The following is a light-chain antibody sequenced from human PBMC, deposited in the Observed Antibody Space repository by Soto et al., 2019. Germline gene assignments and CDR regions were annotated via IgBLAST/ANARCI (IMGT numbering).Light chain of an antibody. V-gene: IGKV3-11*01. J-gene: IGKJ1*01. CDR2: DAS. CDR1: QSVSSY. Sequence: EIVLTQSPATLSLSPGERATLSCRASQSVSSYLAWYQQKPGQAPRRLIYDASNSATGIPARFSGSGSGTDFTLTISSLEPEDFAVYYCQQRSNWPPWTFGQGTKVDIK. CDR3: QQRSNWPPWT.